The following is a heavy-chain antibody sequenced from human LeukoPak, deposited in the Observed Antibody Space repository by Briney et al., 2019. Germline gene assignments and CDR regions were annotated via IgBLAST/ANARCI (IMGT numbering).Heavy chain of an antibody. CDR1: GASFSGYY. Sequence: SETLSLTCAVYGASFSGYYWSWIRQPPGKGLEWIGEINHSGSTNYNPSLKSRVTISVDTSKNQFSLKLSSVTAADTAVYYCARVGYSSGWYEANWFDPWGQGTLVTVSS. V-gene: IGHV4-34*01. J-gene: IGHJ5*02. CDR3: ARVGYSSGWYEANWFDP. D-gene: IGHD6-19*01. CDR2: INHSGST.